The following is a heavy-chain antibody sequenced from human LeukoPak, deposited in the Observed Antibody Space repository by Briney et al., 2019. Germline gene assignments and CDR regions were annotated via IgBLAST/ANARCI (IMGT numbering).Heavy chain of an antibody. J-gene: IGHJ4*02. CDR1: GYRFISYW. Sequence: GESLKISCKGSGYRFISYWIGWVRQMPGKGLEWMGIIYPGDSDTRYGPSFQGQVTISADKSISTAYLQWSSLKASDTAVYYCARTKDFIAADPFDYWGQGTLVTVSS. V-gene: IGHV5-51*01. CDR3: ARTKDFIAADPFDY. CDR2: IYPGDSDT. D-gene: IGHD6-13*01.